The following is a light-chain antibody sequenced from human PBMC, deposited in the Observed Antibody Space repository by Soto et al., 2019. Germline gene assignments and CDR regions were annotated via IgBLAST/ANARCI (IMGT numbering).Light chain of an antibody. J-gene: IGKJ4*01. CDR3: QQRFSWPLT. CDR1: QGVSSS. CDR2: DAS. Sequence: EIVLTQSPATLSLSPGERATLPCRASQGVSSSLAWYQQKPGQAPRLLIYDASNSATGIPARFSGSGSGTDFALTLSRLEPEDFAVYYCQQRFSWPLTFGGGSKVEIK. V-gene: IGKV3-11*01.